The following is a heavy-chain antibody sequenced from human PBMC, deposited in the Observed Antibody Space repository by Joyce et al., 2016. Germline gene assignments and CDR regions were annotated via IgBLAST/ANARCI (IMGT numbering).Heavy chain of an antibody. V-gene: IGHV4-34*01. D-gene: IGHD6-19*01. CDR2: IHNSGVT. CDR1: GGPFRGFF. J-gene: IGHJ4*02. Sequence: QVQLQQWGAGLLKPSETLSLTCAVSGGPFRGFFWTWVRQPPGKGLEWIGDIHNSGVTNYNPSLKTRVTFSVDTSKNQFSLKLTSLSAADTAVYYCARSQWLAPLMYWGQGTPVTVSS. CDR3: ARSQWLAPLMY.